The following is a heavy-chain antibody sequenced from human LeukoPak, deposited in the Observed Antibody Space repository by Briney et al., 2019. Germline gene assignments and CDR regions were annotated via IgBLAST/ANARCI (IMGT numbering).Heavy chain of an antibody. J-gene: IGHJ3*02. Sequence: GGSLRLSCAASGFTFSSYSMNWVRQAPGKGLEWVSYISSSSSTIYYADSVKGRFTISRDNAKNSLYLQMNSLRAEDTAVYYCARGAGGTTDAFDIWGQGTMVTVSS. D-gene: IGHD1-7*01. CDR3: ARGAGGTTDAFDI. V-gene: IGHV3-48*01. CDR2: ISSSSSTI. CDR1: GFTFSSYS.